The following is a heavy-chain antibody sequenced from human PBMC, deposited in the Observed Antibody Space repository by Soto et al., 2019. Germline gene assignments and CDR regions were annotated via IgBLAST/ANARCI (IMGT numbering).Heavy chain of an antibody. CDR1: GYTFTSYY. CDR2: INPSGGST. D-gene: IGHD2-21*02. V-gene: IGHV1-46*01. J-gene: IGHJ6*02. CDR3: ARAQRDPPRLHCGGDCYEYYYGMDV. Sequence: QVQLVQSGAEVKKPGASVKVSCKASGYTFTSYYMHWVRQAPGQGLEWMGIINPSGGSTSYAQKFKGRVTMIMDTSTRTVYMELSSLRSEETAVYYCARAQRDPPRLHCGGDCYEYYYGMDVWGQGTTVTVSS.